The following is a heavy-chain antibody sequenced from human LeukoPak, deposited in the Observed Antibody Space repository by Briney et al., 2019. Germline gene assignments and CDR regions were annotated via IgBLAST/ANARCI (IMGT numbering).Heavy chain of an antibody. CDR3: ARTRYGSGSYTFLDY. CDR1: GGSFSGYY. Sequence: SETLSLTCAVYGGSFSGYYWSWIRQPPGKGLEWIGEINHSGSTNYNPSLKSRVTISVDTYKNQFSLKLSSVTAADTAVYYCARTRYGSGSYTFLDYWGQGTLVTVSS. V-gene: IGHV4-34*01. CDR2: INHSGST. D-gene: IGHD3-10*01. J-gene: IGHJ4*02.